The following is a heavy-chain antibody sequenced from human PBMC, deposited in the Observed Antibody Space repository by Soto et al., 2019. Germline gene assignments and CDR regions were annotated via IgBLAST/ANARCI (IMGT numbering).Heavy chain of an antibody. CDR2: ISYDGSNK. CDR3: ARGQLPRPFDY. J-gene: IGHJ4*02. V-gene: IGHV3-30-3*01. CDR1: GFTFSSYA. Sequence: GGSLRLSCAASGFTFSSYAMHWVRQAPGKGLEWVAVISYDGSNKYYADSVKGRFTISRDNSKNTLYLQMNSLRAEDTAVYYCARGQLPRPFDYWGQGTLVTVSS. D-gene: IGHD6-6*01.